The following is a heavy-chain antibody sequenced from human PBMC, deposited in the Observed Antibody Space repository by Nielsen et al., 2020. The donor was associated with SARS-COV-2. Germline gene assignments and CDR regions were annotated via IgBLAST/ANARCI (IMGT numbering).Heavy chain of an antibody. CDR1: GFTFSDYY. D-gene: IGHD5-24*01. J-gene: IGHJ3*02. V-gene: IGHV3-11*06. Sequence: GGSLRLSCAASGFTFSDYYMSWIRQAPGKGLEWVSYISSSSSYTNYADSVKGRFTISRDNAKNSLYLQMNSLRAEDTAVYYCARDRPHRYNYGGAFDIWGQGTMVTVSS. CDR3: ARDRPHRYNYGGAFDI. CDR2: ISSSSSYT.